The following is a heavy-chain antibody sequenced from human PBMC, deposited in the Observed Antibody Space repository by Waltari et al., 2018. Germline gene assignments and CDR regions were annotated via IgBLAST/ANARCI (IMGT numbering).Heavy chain of an antibody. D-gene: IGHD2-2*01. CDR3: ARVERYCRSTNCYYYYYGMDV. Sequence: QVQLVQSGAEVKKPGSSVKVSCKASGDTFSNYAISWVRQAPGQGLEWMGDLIPICGTPNDAQKFQGRVTITADESTSTAYMELSSLRSEDTAVYYCARVERYCRSTNCYYYYYGMDVWGQGTTVTVSS. J-gene: IGHJ6*02. CDR1: GDTFSNYA. CDR2: LIPICGTP. V-gene: IGHV1-69*01.